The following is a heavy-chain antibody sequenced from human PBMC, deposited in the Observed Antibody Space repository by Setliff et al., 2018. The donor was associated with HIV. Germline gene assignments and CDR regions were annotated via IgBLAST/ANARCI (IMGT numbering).Heavy chain of an antibody. CDR1: GFTFSSHA. D-gene: IGHD1-7*01. CDR3: AKGNYLSYFDY. J-gene: IGHJ4*02. V-gene: IGHV3-23*01. CDR2: INAGGDYT. Sequence: GGSLRLSCAASGFTFSSHAVSWVRQAPGKGLEWISSINAGGDYTYAADSVTGRFTISRDHSKNTGDLQMNSLRAEDTAIYYCAKGNYLSYFDYWGQGTLVTGSS.